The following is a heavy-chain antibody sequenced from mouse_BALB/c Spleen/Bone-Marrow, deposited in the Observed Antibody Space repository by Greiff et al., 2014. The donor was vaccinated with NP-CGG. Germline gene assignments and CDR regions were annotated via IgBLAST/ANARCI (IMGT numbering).Heavy chain of an antibody. CDR3: SRSGYGSNYDY. V-gene: IGHV1-80*01. Sequence: VQLQQPGAELVRPGPSVKISCKASGYAFSSYWMIWVKQRPGQGLEWIGQIYPGDGDTNYNGKFKGKATLTVDKSSSTAYMQLSSLTSEDSAVYFCSRSGYGSNYDYWGQGTTLTVSS. CDR2: IYPGDGDT. D-gene: IGHD1-1*01. J-gene: IGHJ2*01. CDR1: GYAFSSYW.